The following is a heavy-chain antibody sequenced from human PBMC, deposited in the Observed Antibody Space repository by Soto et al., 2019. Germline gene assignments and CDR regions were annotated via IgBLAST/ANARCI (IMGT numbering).Heavy chain of an antibody. J-gene: IGHJ5*02. CDR1: GGSFSGYY. V-gene: IGHV4-34*01. CDR2: INHSGST. CDR3: ARERTYGWFDP. Sequence: PSETLSLTCAVYGGSFSGYYWSWIRPPPGKGLEWIGEINHSGSTNYNPSLKSRVTISVDTSKNQFSLKLSSVTAADTAVYYCARERTYGWFDPWGQGTLVTVSS. D-gene: IGHD4-17*01.